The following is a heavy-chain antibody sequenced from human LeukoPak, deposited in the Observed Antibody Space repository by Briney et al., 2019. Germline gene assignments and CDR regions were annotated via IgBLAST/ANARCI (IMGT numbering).Heavy chain of an antibody. CDR3: AEDFWNFRDS. Sequence: GGSLRLSCAASGFIFSEYAMHWVRQAPGKGLDWVAYIWFDESFKEYADSVKGRFTISRDKSENTLYLQMNSLRSDDTAVYYCAEDFWNFRDSWGQGTLVTVSS. J-gene: IGHJ5*01. V-gene: IGHV3-30*02. CDR1: GFIFSEYA. D-gene: IGHD3-3*01. CDR2: IWFDESFK.